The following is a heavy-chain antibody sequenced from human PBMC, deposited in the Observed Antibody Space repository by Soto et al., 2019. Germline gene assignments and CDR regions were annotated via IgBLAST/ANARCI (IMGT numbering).Heavy chain of an antibody. J-gene: IGHJ4*02. CDR1: GFTFSSYG. CDR2: ISTDGSRT. CDR3: VKDSFRAGVITVTLLSY. V-gene: IGHV3-64D*06. Sequence: GGSLRHSCSASGFTFSSYGMDWVRQAPGQGLEWLSAISTDGSRTFYADSVKGGFTISRDNSKNTLYLQMSSLRAEDTAVYYCVKDSFRAGVITVTLLSYWGQGTLVTVSS. D-gene: IGHD4-17*01.